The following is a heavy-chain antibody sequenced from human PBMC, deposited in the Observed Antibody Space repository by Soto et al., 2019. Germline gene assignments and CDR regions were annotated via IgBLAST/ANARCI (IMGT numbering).Heavy chain of an antibody. J-gene: IGHJ5*02. Sequence: QVQLQESGPGLVKPSGTLSLTCAVSGDSVSSPYYWCWVRQPPGKGLEWIGEVFHTGTTSYNPSLRSRVTISMDKSINQFSLDLSSVTAADMAVYYCARSAGWYAIHAWGPGTLVIVSS. CDR1: GDSVSSPYY. D-gene: IGHD6-19*01. V-gene: IGHV4-4*02. CDR2: VFHTGTT. CDR3: ARSAGWYAIHA.